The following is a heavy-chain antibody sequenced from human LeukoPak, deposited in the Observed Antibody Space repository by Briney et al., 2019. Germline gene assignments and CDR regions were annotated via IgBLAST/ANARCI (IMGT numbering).Heavy chain of an antibody. J-gene: IGHJ3*02. D-gene: IGHD6-13*01. Sequence: SETLSLTCTVSGGSISSGSYYWSWIRQPAGKGLEWIGRIYTSGSTNYNPSLKSRVTISVDTSKNQFSLKLSSVTAADTAVYYCARPADSSSWYYDAFDIWGQGTMVTVSS. CDR3: ARPADSSSWYYDAFDI. CDR1: GGSISSGSYY. V-gene: IGHV4-61*02. CDR2: IYTSGST.